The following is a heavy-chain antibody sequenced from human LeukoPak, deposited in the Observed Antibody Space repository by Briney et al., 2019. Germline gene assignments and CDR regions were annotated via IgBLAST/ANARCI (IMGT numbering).Heavy chain of an antibody. CDR3: ARGRNYGSGTYTAFDY. V-gene: IGHV1-2*02. J-gene: IGHJ4*02. D-gene: IGHD3-10*01. CDR2: INPNSGDT. Sequence: ASVKVSCKASGYTFTGYYMHWVRQAPGQGLQWMGWINPNSGDTHFPQKFQGRVTMTTDTSITTAYMELSRLRSDDTAVYYCARGRNYGSGTYTAFDYWGQGALVTVSS. CDR1: GYTFTGYY.